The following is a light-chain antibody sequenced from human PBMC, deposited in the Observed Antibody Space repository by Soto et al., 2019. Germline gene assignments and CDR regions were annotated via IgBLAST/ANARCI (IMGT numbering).Light chain of an antibody. CDR3: AAWDDSLNGYV. CDR2: SNN. J-gene: IGLJ1*01. V-gene: IGLV1-44*01. CDR1: SSNIGSNT. Sequence: QSVLTQPPSASGTPGQRVTISCSGSSSNIGSNTVNWYQQLPGTAPKLLIYSNNQRPSGAPDRFSGSKSDTSASLAISGLQSEDEADYYCAAWDDSLNGYVFGTGTKLTVL.